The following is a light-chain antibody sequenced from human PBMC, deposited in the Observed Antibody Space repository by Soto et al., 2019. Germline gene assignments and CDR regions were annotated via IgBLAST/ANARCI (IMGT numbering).Light chain of an antibody. CDR1: QSVSSRF. V-gene: IGKV3-20*01. CDR2: GAS. CDR3: QQYGSSPYT. Sequence: EIVLTQSPGTLSLSPEERATLSCRASQSVSSRFLARYQQKPGQAPRLLMYGASSRATGIPDRFSGTGSGTGFTLTISRMEAEVFAVYYCQQYGSSPYTFGLGTKLEIK. J-gene: IGKJ2*01.